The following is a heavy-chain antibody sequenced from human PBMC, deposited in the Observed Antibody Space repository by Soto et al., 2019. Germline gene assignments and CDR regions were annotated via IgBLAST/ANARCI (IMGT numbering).Heavy chain of an antibody. CDR3: ARAFRGGDY. D-gene: IGHD3-10*01. CDR1: GGSISGYY. Sequence: PSETLSLTCAVSGGSISGYYWTWIRQPPGKGLEWIGYIYYSGSTNCNPSLKSRVTMSVDTSRKQLSLKLRSVTAADTAVYYCARAFRGGDYWGQGTLVTVSS. J-gene: IGHJ4*02. CDR2: IYYSGST. V-gene: IGHV4-59*01.